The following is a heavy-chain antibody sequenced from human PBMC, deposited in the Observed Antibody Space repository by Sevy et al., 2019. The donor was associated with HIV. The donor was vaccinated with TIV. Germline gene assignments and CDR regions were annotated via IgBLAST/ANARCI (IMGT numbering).Heavy chain of an antibody. Sequence: GGSLRLSCAASGFTFSTYSMNWVRQTPGKGLEWVSYIRSSSEIIFYADSVKGRFTISRDNAKNSLYLQMNSLRDEDTAVYYCTRDLSGPSAGFDTWGQVTLVTVSS. V-gene: IGHV3-48*02. J-gene: IGHJ5*02. CDR2: IRSSSEII. D-gene: IGHD1-26*01. CDR3: TRDLSGPSAGFDT. CDR1: GFTFSTYS.